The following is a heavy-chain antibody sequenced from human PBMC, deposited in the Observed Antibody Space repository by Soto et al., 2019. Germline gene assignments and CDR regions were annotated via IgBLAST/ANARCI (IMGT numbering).Heavy chain of an antibody. D-gene: IGHD1-26*01. CDR3: ASSSGNNYGVGTNYYFDY. J-gene: IGHJ4*02. CDR2: IIPIFGTA. V-gene: IGHV1-69*06. Sequence: QVQLVQSGAEVKKPGSSVKVSCKTSGGTFSTYSIVWVRQAPGEGLEWMGGIIPIFGTANYAQKVQDRVTITADKSTNTAFMDLSSLKAEDTAMYYCASSSGNNYGVGTNYYFDYLGQGTLVTVSS. CDR1: GGTFSTYS.